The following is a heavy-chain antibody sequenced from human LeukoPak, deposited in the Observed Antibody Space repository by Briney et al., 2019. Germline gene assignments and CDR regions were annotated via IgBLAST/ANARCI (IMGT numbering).Heavy chain of an antibody. CDR1: GGSISSYY. J-gene: IGHJ5*02. CDR3: ATLLKGGSPNWFDP. Sequence: SETLSLTCTVSGGSISSYYWSWIRQPAGKGLEWIGRIYTVGSTNYNPSLKSRVTMSVDTSKNQFSLKLSSVTAADTAVYYCATLLKGGSPNWFDPWGQGTLVTVSS. V-gene: IGHV4-4*07. CDR2: IYTVGST. D-gene: IGHD1-26*01.